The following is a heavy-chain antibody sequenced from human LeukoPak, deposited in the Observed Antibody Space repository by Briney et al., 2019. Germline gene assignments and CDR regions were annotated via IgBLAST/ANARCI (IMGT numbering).Heavy chain of an antibody. Sequence: GGSLRLSCAASGFTFSSYVMSWVRQAPGKGLEWVAAISGSGGSTYYADSVKGRFTISRDNSKNTLYLQMNSLRAVDTAVYYCAKEIADGDYGRYYFDYWGQATLVTVSS. D-gene: IGHD4-17*01. J-gene: IGHJ4*02. CDR1: GFTFSSYV. CDR3: AKEIADGDYGRYYFDY. V-gene: IGHV3-23*01. CDR2: ISGSGGST.